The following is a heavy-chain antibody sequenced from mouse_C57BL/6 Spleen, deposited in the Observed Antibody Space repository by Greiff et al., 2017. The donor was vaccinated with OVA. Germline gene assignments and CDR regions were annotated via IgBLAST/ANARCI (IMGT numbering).Heavy chain of an antibody. CDR2: ISSGGDYI. J-gene: IGHJ2*01. Sequence: EVQLVESGEGLVKPGGSLKLSCAASGFTFSSYAMSWVRQTPEKRLEWVAYISSGGDYIYYADTVKGRFTISRDNARNTLYLQMSSLKSEDTAMYYCTRVETAQAFFDYWGQGTTLTVSS. V-gene: IGHV5-9-1*02. CDR3: TRVETAQAFFDY. CDR1: GFTFSSYA. D-gene: IGHD3-2*02.